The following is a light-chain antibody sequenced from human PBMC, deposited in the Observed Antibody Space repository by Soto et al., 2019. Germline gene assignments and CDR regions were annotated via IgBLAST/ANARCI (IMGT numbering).Light chain of an antibody. V-gene: IGKV3-11*01. CDR2: DAS. Sequence: EIVLTQSPATLSLSPGERATLSCRASQSVGGYLDWYQQKPGQAPRLLIYDASNRASGIPARFSGSGSGPDFTLTISSLEPDDLAVYYCHQRSNWPPLTFGGGTKVEIK. J-gene: IGKJ4*01. CDR1: QSVGGY. CDR3: HQRSNWPPLT.